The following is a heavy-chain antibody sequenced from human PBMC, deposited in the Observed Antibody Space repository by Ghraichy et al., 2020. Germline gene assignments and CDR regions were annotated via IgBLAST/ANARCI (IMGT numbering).Heavy chain of an antibody. Sequence: GESLNISCAASGFTFSSYSMNWVRQAPGKGLEWVSFITSSSSTIYYADSVKGRFTISRDNAKNSLYLQMNSPRDEDTAVYYCARASCSGGRCYSAFDIWGQGKMVTVAS. V-gene: IGHV3-48*02. CDR3: ARASCSGGRCYSAFDI. J-gene: IGHJ3*02. CDR2: ITSSSSTI. D-gene: IGHD2-15*01. CDR1: GFTFSSYS.